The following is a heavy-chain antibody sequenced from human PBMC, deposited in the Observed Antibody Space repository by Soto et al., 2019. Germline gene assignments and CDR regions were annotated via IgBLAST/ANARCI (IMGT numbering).Heavy chain of an antibody. CDR2: IYYSGST. Sequence: SETLSLTCTVSGGSISSSSYYWGWIRQPPGKGLEWIGSIYYSGSTYYNPSLKSRVTISVDTSKKQFSLKLSSVTAADTAVYYCASSYCSGGSCYSRAPYYYYYYMDVWGKGTTVTVSS. D-gene: IGHD2-15*01. CDR3: ASSYCSGGSCYSRAPYYYYYYMDV. CDR1: GGSISSSSYY. V-gene: IGHV4-39*01. J-gene: IGHJ6*03.